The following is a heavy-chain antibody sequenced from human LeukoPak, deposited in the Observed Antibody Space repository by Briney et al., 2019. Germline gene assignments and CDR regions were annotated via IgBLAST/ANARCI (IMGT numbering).Heavy chain of an antibody. J-gene: IGHJ4*02. CDR1: GYSISSGYY. Sequence: SETLSLTCAVSGYSISSGYYWGWIRQPPGKGLEWIGNIYYSGSTYYNPSLKSRVTISVDTSKNQFSLKLSSMTAADTALYYCARSGYSYGTDYWGQGTLVTVSS. CDR3: ARSGYSYGTDY. CDR2: IYYSGST. V-gene: IGHV4-38-2*01. D-gene: IGHD5-18*01.